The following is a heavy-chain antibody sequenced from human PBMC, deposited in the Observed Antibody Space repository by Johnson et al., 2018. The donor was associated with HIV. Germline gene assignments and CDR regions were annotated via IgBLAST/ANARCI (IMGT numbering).Heavy chain of an antibody. CDR1: GFTFDDYD. CDR2: INWNGGST. Sequence: MQLVESGGGVVRPGGSLRLSCAASGFTFDDYDMSWVRQAPGKGLEWVSSINWNGGSTGYADSVKGRFTISRDNAKNSLYLQMNSLRAADTALYYCARETHYYDSSGYYVDAFDIWGQGTMVTVSS. J-gene: IGHJ3*02. V-gene: IGHV3-20*04. CDR3: ARETHYYDSSGYYVDAFDI. D-gene: IGHD3-22*01.